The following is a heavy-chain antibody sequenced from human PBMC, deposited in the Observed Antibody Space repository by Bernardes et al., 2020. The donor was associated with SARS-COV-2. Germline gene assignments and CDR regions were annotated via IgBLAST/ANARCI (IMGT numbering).Heavy chain of an antibody. V-gene: IGHV3-33*01. J-gene: IGHJ5*02. Sequence: GGSLRLSCAASGFTFSSYGMHWVRQAPGKGLEWVAVIWYDGSNKYYADSVKGRFTISRDNSKNTLYLQMNSLRAEDTAVYYCARDLPLGVVVPAWGQGTLVTVSS. CDR1: GFTFSSYG. D-gene: IGHD2-2*01. CDR3: ARDLPLGVVVPA. CDR2: IWYDGSNK.